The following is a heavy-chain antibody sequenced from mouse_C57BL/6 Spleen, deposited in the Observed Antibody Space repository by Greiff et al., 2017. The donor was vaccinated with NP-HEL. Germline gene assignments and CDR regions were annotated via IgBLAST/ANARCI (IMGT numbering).Heavy chain of an antibody. Sequence: EVQLVESGGGLVQPGGSLSLSCAASGFTFTDYYMSWVRQPPGKALEWLGFIRTKANGYTTAYNASVKGRFTISRDNSQSIIYLQMNALRAEDSATYYCARYGVYYGSSYWYFDVWGTGTTVTVSS. CDR2: IRTKANGYTT. CDR1: GFTFTDYY. D-gene: IGHD1-1*01. CDR3: ARYGVYYGSSYWYFDV. V-gene: IGHV7-3*01. J-gene: IGHJ1*03.